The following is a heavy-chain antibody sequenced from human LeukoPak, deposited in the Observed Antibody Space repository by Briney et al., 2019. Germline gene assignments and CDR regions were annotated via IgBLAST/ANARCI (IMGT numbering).Heavy chain of an antibody. D-gene: IGHD3-10*01. Sequence: GGSLRLSCAASGFTFTTYWLNWVRQAPGKGLEWVANIKQDGSEKYYVDSVKGRFTISRDNSKNTLYLQMNSLRAEDTAVYYCAKAPVKYVSGSFFDYWGQGTLVTISS. CDR3: AKAPVKYVSGSFFDY. V-gene: IGHV3-7*02. CDR2: IKQDGSEK. J-gene: IGHJ4*02. CDR1: GFTFTTYW.